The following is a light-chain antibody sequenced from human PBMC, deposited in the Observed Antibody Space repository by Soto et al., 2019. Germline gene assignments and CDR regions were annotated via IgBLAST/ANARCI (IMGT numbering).Light chain of an antibody. CDR1: QSVSSN. J-gene: IGKJ4*01. V-gene: IGKV3D-15*01. Sequence: EIVMTQSPATLSVPPGERATLSCRASQSVSSNLDWYQQKPGQAPRLLIYGASTRSTGIPARFSGSGSGTEFTLTISRLQSEDFAVYYCQQYNNWPLTFGGGTKVEIK. CDR2: GAS. CDR3: QQYNNWPLT.